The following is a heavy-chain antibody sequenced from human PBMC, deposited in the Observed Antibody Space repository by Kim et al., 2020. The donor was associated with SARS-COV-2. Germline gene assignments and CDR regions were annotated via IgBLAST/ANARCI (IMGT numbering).Heavy chain of an antibody. Sequence: GGSLRLSCAASGFTFSSYGMHWVRQAPGKGLEWVAVISYDGSNKYYADSVKGRFTISRDNSKNTLYLQMNSLRAEDTAVYYCAKDDTAMPYCGGDCYSTYYYGMDVWGQGTTVTVSS. V-gene: IGHV3-30*18. D-gene: IGHD2-21*02. CDR1: GFTFSSYG. CDR3: AKDDTAMPYCGGDCYSTYYYGMDV. CDR2: ISYDGSNK. J-gene: IGHJ6*02.